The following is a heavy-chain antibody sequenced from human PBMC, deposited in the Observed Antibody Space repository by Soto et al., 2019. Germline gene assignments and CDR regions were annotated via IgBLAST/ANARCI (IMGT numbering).Heavy chain of an antibody. CDR1: GGSIRSNTYY. J-gene: IGHJ1*01. V-gene: IGHV4-39*01. CDR3: SGLDYNDSSGYLR. D-gene: IGHD3-22*01. CDR2: IYYSGST. Sequence: SETLSLTCTVPGGSIRSNTYYWGWIRQPPGKGLEWIGRIYYSGSTSYNPSLKSRVTISVDTSKNQFSLKLRSVIAADTAVYYCSGLDYNDSSGYLRWGQGTLVTVSS.